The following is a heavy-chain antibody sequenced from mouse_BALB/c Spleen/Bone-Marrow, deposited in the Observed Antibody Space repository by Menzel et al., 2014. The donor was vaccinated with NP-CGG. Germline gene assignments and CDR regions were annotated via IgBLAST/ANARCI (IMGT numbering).Heavy chain of an antibody. CDR3: ARSRAMDY. CDR2: INPNTGET. V-gene: IGHV1-26*01. Sequence: VQLQQSGPELVKPGASVRMSCKASGYTFTDYYMKWMKQSHGKSLEWIGDINPNTGETSYNHNFKDKATLSVDKSSSAAYMQLNSLTSEDSAVYYCARSRAMDYWGQGTSVTVSS. J-gene: IGHJ4*01. CDR1: GYTFTDYY.